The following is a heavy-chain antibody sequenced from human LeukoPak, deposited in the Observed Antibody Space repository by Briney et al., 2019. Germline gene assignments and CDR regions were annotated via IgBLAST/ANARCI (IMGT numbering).Heavy chain of an antibody. CDR2: ISGSGDNT. V-gene: IGHV3-23*01. CDR1: GFTFSGFA. CDR3: AKMKGHPLPKYYMDV. D-gene: IGHD1-26*01. J-gene: IGHJ6*01. Sequence: GGSLRVSCAASGFTFSGFAMSWVRRTPGKGLEWVSGISGSGDNTLYAESVKGRFTISRDNSKNTLYLEMNSLRAEDTAIYYCAKMKGHPLPKYYMDVWGQGTTVTVSS.